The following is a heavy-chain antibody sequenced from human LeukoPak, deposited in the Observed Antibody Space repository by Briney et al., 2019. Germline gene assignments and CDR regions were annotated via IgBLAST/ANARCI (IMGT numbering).Heavy chain of an antibody. Sequence: SETLSLTCTVSGGSISSYYWSWIRQAPGKGLEWIGYIYYNGNANYNPSLRSRVTLSVDTSNNHFSLKLSSVTAADTAVYYCARDTYSYDSSAYYYYYMDVWGKGTTVTVSS. V-gene: IGHV4-59*01. D-gene: IGHD3-22*01. CDR2: IYYNGNA. CDR1: GGSISSYY. CDR3: ARDTYSYDSSAYYYYYMDV. J-gene: IGHJ6*03.